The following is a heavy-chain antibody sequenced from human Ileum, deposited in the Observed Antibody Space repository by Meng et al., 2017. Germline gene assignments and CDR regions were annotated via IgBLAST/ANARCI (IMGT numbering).Heavy chain of an antibody. J-gene: IGHJ4*02. D-gene: IGHD3-3*01. Sequence: QVQLQQSGPGRGKPSQTLSLTCAVSGGSVSSNIAAWNWIRQSPLRGLEWLGRTYYRSKWYSEYAVSVKSRISITRDTSKNQFSLQMNSVTPEDTAVYYCASGSGSLDYWGPGTLVTVSS. CDR3: ASGSGSLDY. CDR2: TYYRSKWYS. CDR1: GGSVSSNIAA. V-gene: IGHV6-1*01.